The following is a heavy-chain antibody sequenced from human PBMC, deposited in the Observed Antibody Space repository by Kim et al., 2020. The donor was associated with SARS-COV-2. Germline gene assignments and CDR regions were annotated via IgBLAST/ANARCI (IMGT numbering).Heavy chain of an antibody. Sequence: SETLSLTCAVSGGSISSSDYYWSWIRQHSGEGLEWIGHTFQSGITHYNPSLQSRVTISIDTSKNQFYLDLTSVTAADTAVYYCARDIVNTGPGGFDPWGRGIPVSISS. J-gene: IGHJ5*02. CDR1: GGSISSSDYY. V-gene: IGHV4-31*11. D-gene: IGHD2-15*01. CDR2: TFQSGIT. CDR3: ARDIVNTGPGGFDP.